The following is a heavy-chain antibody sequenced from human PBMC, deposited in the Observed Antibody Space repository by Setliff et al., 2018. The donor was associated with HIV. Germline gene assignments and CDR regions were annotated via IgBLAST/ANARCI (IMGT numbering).Heavy chain of an antibody. D-gene: IGHD2-15*01. CDR1: GYTFSDYD. CDR2: ISGYSGHT. Sequence: GASVKVSCKTSGYTFSDYDVAWVRQAPGQGLEWMGWISGYSGHTSYAQNFQGRVTMTRDRSMSTAYMELSSLRSEDTAMYYCASSKILGYCSGGSCHGAFDIWGQGTMVTVSS. CDR3: ASSKILGYCSGGSCHGAFDI. J-gene: IGHJ3*02. V-gene: IGHV1-8*02.